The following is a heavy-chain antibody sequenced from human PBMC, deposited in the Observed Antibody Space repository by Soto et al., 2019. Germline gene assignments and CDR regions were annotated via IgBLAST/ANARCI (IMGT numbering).Heavy chain of an antibody. CDR2: INPSGGST. Sequence: ASVKVSCKASGYTFTSYYMHWVRQAPGQGXEWMGIINPSGGSTSYAQKFQGRVTMTRDTSTSTVYMELSSLRSEDTAVYYCARVGPYYYDSSGYSPSFDYWGQGTLVTVSS. D-gene: IGHD3-22*01. V-gene: IGHV1-46*01. CDR3: ARVGPYYYDSSGYSPSFDY. J-gene: IGHJ4*02. CDR1: GYTFTSYY.